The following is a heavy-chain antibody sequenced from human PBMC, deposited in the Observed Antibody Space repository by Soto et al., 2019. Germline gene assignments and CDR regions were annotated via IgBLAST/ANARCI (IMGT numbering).Heavy chain of an antibody. V-gene: IGHV1-69*12. Sequence: QVQLVQSGAEVKKPGSSVKVSCKASGGTFSSYAISWVRQAPGHGLEWMGGIIPIFGTANYAQKFQGSVTITAEESTSTGYMEMSSLRAEDTAVYYCARGVGDYRFDYWGQGTLVTVSS. D-gene: IGHD4-17*01. CDR3: ARGVGDYRFDY. J-gene: IGHJ4*02. CDR1: GGTFSSYA. CDR2: IIPIFGTA.